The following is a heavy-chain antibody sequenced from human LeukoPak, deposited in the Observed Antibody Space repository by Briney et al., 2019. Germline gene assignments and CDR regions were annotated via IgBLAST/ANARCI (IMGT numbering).Heavy chain of an antibody. CDR1: GGSFSNYY. CDR3: ARELDS. D-gene: IGHD1-7*01. J-gene: IGHJ5*01. CDR2: VTHGGSS. V-gene: IGHV4-34*01. Sequence: KPSETLSLTCAVYGGSFSNYYWTWIRQPPGKGLEWIGEVTHGGSSNYNPSFKSRVTISADTSRNQFSLKLTSVTAADTAVYYCARELDSWGQGTLVTASS.